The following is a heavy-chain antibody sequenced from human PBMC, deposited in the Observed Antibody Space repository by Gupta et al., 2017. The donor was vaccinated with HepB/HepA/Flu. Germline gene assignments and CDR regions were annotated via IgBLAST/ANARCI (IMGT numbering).Heavy chain of an antibody. J-gene: IGHJ4*02. CDR2: ISGSGGST. Sequence: EVQLLESGGGLVQPGGSLRLSCAASGFTFSGYAMRWVRQAPGKGLEWVSAISGSGGSTYYADSVKGRFTISRDNSKNTLYLQMNSLRAEDTAVYYCATLLSRLAYCGGDCYPPDYWGQGTLVTVSS. D-gene: IGHD2-21*02. CDR3: ATLLSRLAYCGGDCYPPDY. V-gene: IGHV3-23*01. CDR1: GFTFSGYA.